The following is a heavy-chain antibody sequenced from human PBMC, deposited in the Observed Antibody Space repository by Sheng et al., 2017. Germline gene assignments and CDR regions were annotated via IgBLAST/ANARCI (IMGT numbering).Heavy chain of an antibody. CDR2: IYYSGST. J-gene: IGHJ6*03. Sequence: QLQLQESGPGLVKPSETLSLTCSVSSGSISSSSYYWGWIRQPPGKGLEWIGTIYYSGSTYYNPSLQSRVTISVDTSKNQFSLKLSSVTAADTAVYFCARHGHDYGDYGDYYYYYMDVWGKGTTVTVS. CDR1: SGSISSSSYY. V-gene: IGHV4-39*01. CDR3: ARHGHDYGDYGDYYYYYMDV. D-gene: IGHD4-17*01.